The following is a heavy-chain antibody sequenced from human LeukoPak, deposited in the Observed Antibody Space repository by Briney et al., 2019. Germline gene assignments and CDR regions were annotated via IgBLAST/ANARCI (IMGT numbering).Heavy chain of an antibody. CDR3: ASALGPLWFGELFPGPYY. D-gene: IGHD3-10*01. J-gene: IGHJ4*02. Sequence: SETLSLTCTVSGGSISSGDYYWSWIRQPPGKGLEWIGYIYYSGSTYYNPSLKSRVTISVDTSKNQFSLKLSSVTAADTAVYYCASALGPLWFGELFPGPYYWGQGTLVTVSS. CDR1: GGSISSGDYY. V-gene: IGHV4-30-4*01. CDR2: IYYSGST.